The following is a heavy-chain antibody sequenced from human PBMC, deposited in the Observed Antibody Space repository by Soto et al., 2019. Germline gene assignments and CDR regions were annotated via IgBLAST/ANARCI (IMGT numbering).Heavy chain of an antibody. D-gene: IGHD3-22*01. Sequence: SETLSLTCTVSGGSISSGGYYWSWIRQHPGKGLEWIGYIYYSGSTYYNPSLKGRVTISVDTSKNQFSLKLSSVTAADTAVYYCARRSYYDSSGYLDLSHDAFDIWGQGTMVTVSS. J-gene: IGHJ3*02. CDR3: ARRSYYDSSGYLDLSHDAFDI. CDR1: GGSISSGGYY. V-gene: IGHV4-31*03. CDR2: IYYSGST.